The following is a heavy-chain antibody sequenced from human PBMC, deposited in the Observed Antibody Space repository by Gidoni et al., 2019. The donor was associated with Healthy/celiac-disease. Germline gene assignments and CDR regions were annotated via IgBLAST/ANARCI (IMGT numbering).Heavy chain of an antibody. CDR1: GFTFSSYA. D-gene: IGHD3-9*01. J-gene: IGHJ4*02. CDR3: AREGASLAVSKGAWLRY. CDR2: ISYDGSNK. V-gene: IGHV3-30-3*01. Sequence: QVQLVESGGGVVQPGRSLRLSCAASGFTFSSYAMHWVRQAPGKGLGWVAVISYDGSNKYYADSVKGRFTISRDNSKNTLYLQMNSLRAEDTAVYYCAREGASLAVSKGAWLRYWGQGTLVTVSS.